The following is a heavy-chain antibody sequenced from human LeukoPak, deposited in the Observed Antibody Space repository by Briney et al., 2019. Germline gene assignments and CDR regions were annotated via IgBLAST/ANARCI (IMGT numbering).Heavy chain of an antibody. J-gene: IGHJ4*02. D-gene: IGHD3-10*01. CDR2: IYYSGST. Sequence: SETLSLTCTVSGGSISSYYWSWIRQPPGKGLEWIGYIYYSGSTNYNPSLKSRVTISVDTSKNQFSLKLSSVTAADTAVYYCARVGWFGEYFDHWGQGTLVTVSS. CDR3: ARVGWFGEYFDH. CDR1: GGSISSYY. V-gene: IGHV4-59*01.